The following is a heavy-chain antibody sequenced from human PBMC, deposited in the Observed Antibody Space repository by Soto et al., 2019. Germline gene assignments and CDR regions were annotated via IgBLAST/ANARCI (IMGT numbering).Heavy chain of an antibody. CDR2: MSGGGGST. J-gene: IGHJ4*02. V-gene: IGHV3-23*01. Sequence: GVSLRLSCAASGFTFSSYAMNWVRQAPGKGLEWLSVMSGGGGSTYYADSVKGRFTMSRDNSKNTFFLLMNSLRDEDTAMYYFVKGHLGPPVDYWGQGTPGHRLL. CDR1: GFTFSSYA. CDR3: VKGHLGPPVDY. D-gene: IGHD7-27*01.